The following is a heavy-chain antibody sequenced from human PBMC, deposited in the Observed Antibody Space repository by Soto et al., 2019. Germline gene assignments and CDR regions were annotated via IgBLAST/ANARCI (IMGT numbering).Heavy chain of an antibody. CDR1: GYTFTSYG. Sequence: QVQLVQSGAEVKKPGASVKVSCKASGYTFTSYGISWVRQAPGQGLEWMGWISANNGNTNNAQKLQGRVTMTTDTSTSTAYKELRSVRADDTAVYYRTRDRGSAALDYWGQGTQVTVSS. D-gene: IGHD3-16*01. V-gene: IGHV1-18*01. J-gene: IGHJ4*02. CDR2: ISANNGNT. CDR3: TRDRGSAALDY.